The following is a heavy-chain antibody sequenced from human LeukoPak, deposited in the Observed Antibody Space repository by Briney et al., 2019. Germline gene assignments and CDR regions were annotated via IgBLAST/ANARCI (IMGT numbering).Heavy chain of an antibody. D-gene: IGHD4-23*01. CDR1: GYTFTGYY. CDR3: ARDLIEDYGGNSDFDY. J-gene: IGHJ4*02. V-gene: IGHV1-2*06. CDR2: INPNSGGT. Sequence: ASVKVSCKASGYTFTGYYMHWVRQAPGRGLEWMGRINPNSGGTNYAQKFQGRVTMTRDTSISTAYMELSRLRSDDTAVYYCARDLIEDYGGNSDFDYWGQGTLVTVSS.